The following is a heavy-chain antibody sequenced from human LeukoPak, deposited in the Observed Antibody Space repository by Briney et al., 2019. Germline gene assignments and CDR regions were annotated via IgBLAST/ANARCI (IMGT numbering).Heavy chain of an antibody. V-gene: IGHV4-4*07. CDR1: GGSISSYY. CDR3: AREDSWYRGGAFDI. J-gene: IGHJ3*02. CDR2: IYTSGST. Sequence: SETLSLTCTVSGGSISSYYWSWIRQPAGKGLEWIGRIYTSGSTNYNPTLKSRVTMSVDTSKNQFSLKLSSVTAADTAVYYCAREDSWYRGGAFDIWGQGTMVTVSS. D-gene: IGHD6-13*01.